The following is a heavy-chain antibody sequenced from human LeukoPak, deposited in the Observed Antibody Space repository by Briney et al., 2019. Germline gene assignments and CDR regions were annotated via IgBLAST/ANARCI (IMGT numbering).Heavy chain of an antibody. CDR2: ISSSGSTI. J-gene: IGHJ4*02. Sequence: GGSLRLSCAASGFTFSDCYMSWIRQAPGKGLEWVSYISSSGSTIYYADSVKGRFTISRDNAKNSLYLQMNSLRAEDTAVYYCATKSLPGIAVIDYWGQGTLVTVSS. CDR3: ATKSLPGIAVIDY. D-gene: IGHD6-13*01. V-gene: IGHV3-11*04. CDR1: GFTFSDCY.